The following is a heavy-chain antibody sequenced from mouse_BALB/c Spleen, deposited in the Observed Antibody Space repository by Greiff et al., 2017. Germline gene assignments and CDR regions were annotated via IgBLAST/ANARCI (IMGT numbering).Heavy chain of an antibody. CDR3: AREREDYYDYAMDY. V-gene: IGHV2-9*02. Sequence: QVQLQQSGPGLVAPSQSLSITCTVSGFSLTSYGVHWVRQPPGKGLEWLGVIWAGGSTNYNSALMSRLSISKDNSKSQVFLKMNSLQTDDTAMYYCAREREDYYDYAMDYWGQGTSVTVSS. D-gene: IGHD1-1*01. J-gene: IGHJ4*01. CDR1: GFSLTSYG. CDR2: IWAGGST.